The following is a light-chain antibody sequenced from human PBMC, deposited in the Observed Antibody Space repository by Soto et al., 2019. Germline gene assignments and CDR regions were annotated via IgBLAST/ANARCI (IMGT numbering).Light chain of an antibody. CDR2: AVS. J-gene: IGKJ3*01. Sequence: IQLTQSPSSLSASVGDRVTITCRASQGISTYLAWYQQKPGKAPQLLIYAVSTLQSGVSSRFSGSGFGTDFTLTISSLQTEDVATYYCQHLNGRFTFGPGTKVDIK. CDR1: QGISTY. CDR3: QHLNGRFT. V-gene: IGKV1-9*01.